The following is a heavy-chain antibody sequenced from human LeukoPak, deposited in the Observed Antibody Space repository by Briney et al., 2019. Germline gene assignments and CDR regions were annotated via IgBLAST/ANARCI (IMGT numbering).Heavy chain of an antibody. J-gene: IGHJ4*02. CDR3: ARDRPDPRITMIAGGDY. CDR2: INPNSGGT. CDR1: GYTFTGYY. V-gene: IGHV1-2*06. D-gene: IGHD3-22*01. Sequence: ASVTVSCKASGYTFTGYYMHWVRQAPGQGLEWMGRINPNSGGTNYAQKFQGRVTMTRDTSISTAYMELSRLRSDDTAVYYCARDRPDPRITMIAGGDYWGQGTLVTVSS.